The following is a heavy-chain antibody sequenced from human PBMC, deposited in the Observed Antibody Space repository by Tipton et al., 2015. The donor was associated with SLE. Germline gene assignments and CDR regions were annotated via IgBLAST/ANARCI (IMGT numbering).Heavy chain of an antibody. CDR1: GGSISSYY. CDR2: IYYSGRT. J-gene: IGHJ3*01. D-gene: IGHD1-26*01. CDR3: ARMGLCATTTCNEGAFDV. Sequence: TLSLTCTVSGGSISSYYWSWIRQPPGKGLEWIGYIYYSGRTNYNPSLKSRVTISVDTSKNQFSLKLTFVRAADTAIYYCARMGLCATTTCNEGAFDVWGQGSMVTVSS. V-gene: IGHV4-59*01.